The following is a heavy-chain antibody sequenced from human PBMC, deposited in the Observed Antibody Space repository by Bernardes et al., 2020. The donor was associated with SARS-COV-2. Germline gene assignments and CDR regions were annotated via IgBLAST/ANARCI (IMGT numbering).Heavy chain of an antibody. CDR1: GFTFSSYS. V-gene: IGHV3-21*01. Sequence: VESLFLSCAASGFTFSSYSMNWVRQAPGKGLEWVSSISSSSSYIYYADSVKGRFTISRDNAKNSLYLQMNSLRAEDTAVYYCASPRSEEYYDSSGFDYWGQGTLVTVSS. CDR2: ISSSSSYI. J-gene: IGHJ4*02. CDR3: ASPRSEEYYDSSGFDY. D-gene: IGHD3-22*01.